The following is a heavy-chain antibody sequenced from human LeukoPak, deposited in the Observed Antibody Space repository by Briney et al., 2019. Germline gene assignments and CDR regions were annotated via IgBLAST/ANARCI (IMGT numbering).Heavy chain of an antibody. D-gene: IGHD3-10*01. V-gene: IGHV1-69*04. CDR2: IIPILGIA. CDR1: GGTFSSYA. CDR3: ARDTHMVRGVMGY. J-gene: IGHJ4*02. Sequence: SVKVSCKASGGTFSSYAISWVRQAPGQGLEWMGRIIPILGIANYAQKFQGRVTITADKSTSTAYMEPSSLRSEDTAVYYCARDTHMVRGVMGYRGQGTLVTVSS.